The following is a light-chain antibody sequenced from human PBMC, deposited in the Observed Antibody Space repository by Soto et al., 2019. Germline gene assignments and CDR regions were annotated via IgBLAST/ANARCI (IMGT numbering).Light chain of an antibody. CDR3: QQYNNWPWT. J-gene: IGKJ1*01. CDR1: QSVSSN. V-gene: IGKV3-15*01. CDR2: GAS. Sequence: EIVMTQSPATLSVSPGGRATLSCRASQSVSSNLAWYQQKPGQAPRLLIYGASTRATGIPARFSGSGSGTEFTLTISSLQSEDFAVYYCQQYNNWPWTGGQGTKVEIK.